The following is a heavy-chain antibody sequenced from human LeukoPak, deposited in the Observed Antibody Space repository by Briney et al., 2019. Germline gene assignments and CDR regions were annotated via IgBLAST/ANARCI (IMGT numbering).Heavy chain of an antibody. V-gene: IGHV3-23*01. Sequence: GGSLRLSCAASGFTFSIYAMSWVHQAPGKGLECVSTFSKSGTTTYYPDSMKRRFTISRDNSKNTLYLQMNSLRAEDTAVYYCAKRDTSGSYYFDSWGQGTQVTVSS. D-gene: IGHD3-22*01. CDR1: GFTFSIYA. J-gene: IGHJ4*02. CDR2: FSKSGTTT. CDR3: AKRDTSGSYYFDS.